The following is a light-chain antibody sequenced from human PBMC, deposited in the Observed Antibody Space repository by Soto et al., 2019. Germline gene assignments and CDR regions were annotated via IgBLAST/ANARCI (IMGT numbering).Light chain of an antibody. CDR2: GAS. CDR3: QQCGSSPRT. V-gene: IGKV3-20*01. J-gene: IGKJ1*01. CDR1: QSVSSSY. Sequence: EIVLTQSPGTLSLSPGERATLSCRASQSVSSSYLAWYQQKPGQAPRLLIYGASSRATGIPDRFSGSGSGTDFTLTISRLEPEDFAVYYCQQCGSSPRTFGQGTKEEIK.